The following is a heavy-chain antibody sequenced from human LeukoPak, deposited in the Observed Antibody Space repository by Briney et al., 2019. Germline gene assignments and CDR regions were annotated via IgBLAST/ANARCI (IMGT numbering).Heavy chain of an antibody. CDR1: GDSISTTNYY. CDR3: ARVRRSLNWFDS. V-gene: IGHV4-39*01. Sequence: SETLSLTCAVSGDSISTTNYYWGWIRQPPGKGLEWIGIIYYSGITHYNPSLKSRVTILVDTSKNQFSLKLSSVTDADTAVYYCARVRRSLNWFDSWGQGTLVTVSS. D-gene: IGHD3-3*01. J-gene: IGHJ5*01. CDR2: IYYSGIT.